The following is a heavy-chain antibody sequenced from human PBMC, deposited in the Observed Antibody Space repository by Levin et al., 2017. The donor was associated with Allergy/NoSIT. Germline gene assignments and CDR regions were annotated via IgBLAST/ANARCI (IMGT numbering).Heavy chain of an antibody. Sequence: PGGSLRLSCAASGFTFSSHAMNWVRQAPGKGLEWVSAITGSGGSTYYADSVKGRFTISRDNSKNTLYLQMNSLRAEDPAVYFCSKGWGDYWGQGTLVTVSS. J-gene: IGHJ4*02. CDR3: SKGWGDY. CDR1: GFTFSSHA. V-gene: IGHV3-23*01. CDR2: ITGSGGST. D-gene: IGHD3-16*01.